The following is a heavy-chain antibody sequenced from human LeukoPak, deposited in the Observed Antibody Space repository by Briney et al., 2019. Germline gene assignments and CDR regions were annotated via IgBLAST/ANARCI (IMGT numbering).Heavy chain of an antibody. Sequence: ASVKLSCKASGYTFTSYGISWVRQAPGQGLEWMGWISTYNGNTNYAQKLQGRVTMITDTSTSTAYMELMSLRSDDTAVYYCARVPRYYYDSSGYLDYWGQGTLVTVSS. J-gene: IGHJ4*02. D-gene: IGHD3-22*01. V-gene: IGHV1-18*01. CDR2: ISTYNGNT. CDR3: ARVPRYYYDSSGYLDY. CDR1: GYTFTSYG.